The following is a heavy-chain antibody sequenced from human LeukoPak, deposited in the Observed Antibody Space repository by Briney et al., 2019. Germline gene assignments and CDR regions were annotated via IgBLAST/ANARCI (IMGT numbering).Heavy chain of an antibody. V-gene: IGHV3-21*01. Sequence: GGSLRLSCAASGFTFSGYSMNWVRQAPGKGLEWVSSISSSSSYIYYADSVKGRFTISRDNAKNSLYVQLNSLRAEDTAVYCCARGNLYYDSSGFDYWGQGTLVTVSS. CDR1: GFTFSGYS. D-gene: IGHD3-22*01. CDR3: ARGNLYYDSSGFDY. CDR2: ISSSSSYI. J-gene: IGHJ4*02.